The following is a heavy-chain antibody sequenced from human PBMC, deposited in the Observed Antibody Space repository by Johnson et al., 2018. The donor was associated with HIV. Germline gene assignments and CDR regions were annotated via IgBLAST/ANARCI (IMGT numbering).Heavy chain of an antibody. CDR2: IGTAGDT. D-gene: IGHD2-8*01. CDR1: GFTFSSYD. CDR3: ARVTNSDAFDI. J-gene: IGHJ3*02. Sequence: VQLVESGGGLVQPGGSLRLSCAASGFTFSSYDMHWVRQATGKGLEWVSAIGTAGDTYYPGSVKGRFTISRENAKHSLYLQMNSLRAGDTAVYYCARVTNSDAFDIWGQGTMVTVSS. V-gene: IGHV3-13*01.